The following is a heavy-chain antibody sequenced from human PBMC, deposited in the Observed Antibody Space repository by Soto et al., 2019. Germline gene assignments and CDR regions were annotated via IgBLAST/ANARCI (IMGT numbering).Heavy chain of an antibody. V-gene: IGHV2-5*02. Sequence: QITLNESGPTVVRPTETLTLTCRFSGFSLTTSGVGVGWIRQSPGKAPEWLARIYWDDDKRCSASLKSRLTITKDTSKNQVVLTVSDLDPTDTATYYCAHRVLRTVFGLVTTTAIYFDFWGQGTPVAVSS. J-gene: IGHJ4*02. CDR3: AHRVLRTVFGLVTTTAIYFDF. CDR2: IYWDDDK. D-gene: IGHD3-3*01. CDR1: GFSLTTSGVG.